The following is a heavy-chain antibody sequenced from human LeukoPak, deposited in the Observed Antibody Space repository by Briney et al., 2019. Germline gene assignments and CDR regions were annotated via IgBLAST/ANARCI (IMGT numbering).Heavy chain of an antibody. Sequence: GGSLRLSCAASGFTFSRYGMHWVRQAPGKGLEWVAVIWYDGSNKYYADSVKGRFTISRDNSKNTLYLQMNSLRAEDTAVYYCARDKNPRGTYFDYWGQGTLVTVSS. D-gene: IGHD1-26*01. CDR3: ARDKNPRGTYFDY. CDR2: IWYDGSNK. V-gene: IGHV3-33*01. CDR1: GFTFSRYG. J-gene: IGHJ4*02.